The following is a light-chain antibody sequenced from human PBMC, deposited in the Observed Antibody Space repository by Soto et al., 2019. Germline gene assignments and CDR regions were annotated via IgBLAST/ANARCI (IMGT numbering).Light chain of an antibody. CDR3: SSYTNVNTRACV. Sequence: QSVLTQPASVSGSPGQSITISCTGTSADIGSYNRVSLYQQHPGKTPLLINYEITDRPSGVSNRFSGSKSGTTASPTISGLHAEDEAEYYCSSYTNVNTRACVFGTGTKLTVL. J-gene: IGLJ1*01. V-gene: IGLV2-14*01. CDR1: SADIGSYNR. CDR2: EIT.